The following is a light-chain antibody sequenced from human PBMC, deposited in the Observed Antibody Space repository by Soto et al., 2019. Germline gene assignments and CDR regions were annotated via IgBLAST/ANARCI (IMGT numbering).Light chain of an antibody. CDR3: CPYSTSGTHV. CDR2: DVN. V-gene: IGLV2-14*03. Sequence: QSVLTQPASVSWAPGQSITFSCTGTSRDVGSYDYVSWHQQHPGKAPKLIIYDVNNRPSGVPSRFSAPKSGNTASLIISGLQTEDEADYYCCPYSTSGTHVFATRTKVTVL. CDR1: SRDVGSYDY. J-gene: IGLJ1*01.